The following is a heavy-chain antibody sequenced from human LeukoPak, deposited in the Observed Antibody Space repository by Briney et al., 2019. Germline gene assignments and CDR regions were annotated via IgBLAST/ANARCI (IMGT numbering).Heavy chain of an antibody. CDR2: ICPGDSDT. CDR1: GYTFSNYW. V-gene: IGHV5-51*01. J-gene: IGHJ4*02. D-gene: IGHD3-22*01. CDR3: ARLFYYDNSKSFDY. Sequence: PGESLKISCTGSGYTFSNYWIVWVRQMPEKGLEWMGIICPGDSDTTYSPSFQGQVTISADTSIRSAFLQWSNLRASDTAIYYCARLFYYDNSKSFDYWGQGTPVTVSS.